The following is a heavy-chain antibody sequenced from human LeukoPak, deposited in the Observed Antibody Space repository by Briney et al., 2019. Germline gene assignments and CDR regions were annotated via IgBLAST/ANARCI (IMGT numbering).Heavy chain of an antibody. V-gene: IGHV3-7*03. J-gene: IGHJ4*02. CDR3: ARGNIVASPFDY. CDR1: GFTFSRYW. D-gene: IGHD5-12*01. CDR2: IKQDGSEK. Sequence: GGSLRLSCAGSGFTFSRYWMSWVRQAPGKGPEWVANIKQDGSEKHYVDSVKGRFTISRENAKNSLYLQMNSLRAEDTAVYYCARGNIVASPFDYWGQGTLVTVSS.